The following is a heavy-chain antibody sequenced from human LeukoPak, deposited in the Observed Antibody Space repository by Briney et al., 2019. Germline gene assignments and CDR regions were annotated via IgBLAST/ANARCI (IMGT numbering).Heavy chain of an antibody. V-gene: IGHV4-39*01. D-gene: IGHD3-10*01. CDR3: ARITMVRGVIITGTTGSYYFDY. CDR2: IYFSGST. Sequence: SETLSLTCTVSGGSISSSSYYWGWIRQPPGKGLEWIGSIYFSGSTYYNPSLKSRVTISVDTSKNQFSLKLSSVTAADTAVYYCARITMVRGVIITGTTGSYYFDYWGQGTLVTVSS. J-gene: IGHJ4*02. CDR1: GGSISSSSYY.